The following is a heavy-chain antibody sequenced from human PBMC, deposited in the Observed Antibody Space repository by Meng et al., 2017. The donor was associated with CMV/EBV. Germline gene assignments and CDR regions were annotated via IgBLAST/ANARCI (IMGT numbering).Heavy chain of an antibody. J-gene: IGHJ4*02. CDR3: ARDSSAGSTFDY. V-gene: IGHV1-18*01. CDR2: ISAYNGNT. Sequence: ASVKVSCKASGYTFTSYGISWVRQAPGQGLEWMGWISAYNGNTNYAQKLQGRVTVTTDTSTSTAYMELRSLRSDDTAVYYCARDSSAGSTFDYWGQGTLVTVSS. CDR1: GYTFTSYG. D-gene: IGHD6-25*01.